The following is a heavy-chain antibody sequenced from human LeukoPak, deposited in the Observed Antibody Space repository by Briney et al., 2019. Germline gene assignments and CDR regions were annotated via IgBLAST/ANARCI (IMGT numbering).Heavy chain of an antibody. D-gene: IGHD3-10*01. Sequence: ASVKVSCKASGGTFSSYAISWVRQAPGQGLEWMGGIIPIFGTANYAQKFQGRVTITADESTSTAYMELSSLRSEDTAVYYCASSYYYGSGSYLSIDYWGQGTLVTVSS. CDR1: GGTFSSYA. CDR2: IIPIFGTA. J-gene: IGHJ4*02. V-gene: IGHV1-69*13. CDR3: ASSYYYGSGSYLSIDY.